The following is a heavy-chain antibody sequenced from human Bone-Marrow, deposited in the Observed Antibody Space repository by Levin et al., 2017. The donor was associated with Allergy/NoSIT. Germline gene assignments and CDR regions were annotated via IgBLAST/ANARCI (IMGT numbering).Heavy chain of an antibody. CDR1: GGSISSSNW. Sequence: SETLSLTCAVSGGSISSSNWWSWVRQPPGKGLEWIGEIDHSGSTNYNPSLKSRVTILVDKSKNQFSLKLSSVTAADTAVYYCARDHGDYDSSGYYFDYWGQGTLVTVSS. CDR3: ARDHGDYDSSGYYFDY. CDR2: IDHSGST. D-gene: IGHD3-22*01. J-gene: IGHJ4*02. V-gene: IGHV4-4*02.